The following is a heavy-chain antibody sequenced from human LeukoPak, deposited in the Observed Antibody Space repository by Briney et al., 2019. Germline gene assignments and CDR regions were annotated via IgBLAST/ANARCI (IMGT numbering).Heavy chain of an antibody. J-gene: IGHJ3*02. D-gene: IGHD2-15*01. CDR2: IYYSGST. V-gene: IGHV4-59*11. Sequence: SETLSLTCIVSGDSITNHYWSLIRRPPGKGLEWIGYIYYSGSTNYNPSLKSRVTISVDTSKNQFSLKLSSVTAADTAVYYCARDRGLGYCSGGSCDDAFDIWGQGTMVTVSS. CDR1: GDSITNHY. CDR3: ARDRGLGYCSGGSCDDAFDI.